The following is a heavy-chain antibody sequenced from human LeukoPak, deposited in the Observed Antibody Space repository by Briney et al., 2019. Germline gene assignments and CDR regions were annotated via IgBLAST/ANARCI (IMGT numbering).Heavy chain of an antibody. CDR3: SRLLLGSGSFGFDS. V-gene: IGHV1-18*01. J-gene: IGHJ4*02. CDR1: GYTFTSYA. D-gene: IGHD3-10*01. CDR2: ISAYNGDT. Sequence: ASVKVSCNASGYTFTSYAISWVRQAPGQGLEWMGWISAYNGDTRYAQNLPARLTMTTDTSTSTAYMELRSLRSDDTAVYYCSRLLLGSGSFGFDSWGQGTLVTVSS.